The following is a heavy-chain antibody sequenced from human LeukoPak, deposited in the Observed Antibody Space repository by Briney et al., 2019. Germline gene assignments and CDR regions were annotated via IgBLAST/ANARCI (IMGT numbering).Heavy chain of an antibody. CDR1: GDSFSYFY. J-gene: IGHJ3*02. Sequence: SETLSLTCTVSGDSFSYFYWSWIRQPPGKGLEWIGYIYNSGSTSYNPSLRSRVTISLDTSKNQFSLKLSSVTAADTAVYYCARHINLSYDILTGYYTAGSAFDIWGQGTMVTVSS. D-gene: IGHD3-9*01. CDR3: ARHINLSYDILTGYYTAGSAFDI. CDR2: IYNSGST. V-gene: IGHV4-59*08.